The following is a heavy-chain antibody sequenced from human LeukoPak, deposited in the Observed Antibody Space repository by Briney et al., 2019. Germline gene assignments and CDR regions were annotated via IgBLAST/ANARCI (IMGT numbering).Heavy chain of an antibody. CDR3: ARLKGIAAAGIDY. J-gene: IGHJ4*02. D-gene: IGHD6-13*01. Sequence: GASVKVSCKASRGTFSSYAISWLRQAPGQGLEWMGRIIPILGIANYAQKFQGRVTITADKSTSTAYMELSSLRSEDTAVYYCARLKGIAAAGIDYWGQGALVTVSS. CDR1: RGTFSSYA. V-gene: IGHV1-69*04. CDR2: IIPILGIA.